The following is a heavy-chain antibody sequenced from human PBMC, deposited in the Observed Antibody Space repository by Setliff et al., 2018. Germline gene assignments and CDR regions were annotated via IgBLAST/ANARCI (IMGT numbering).Heavy chain of an antibody. CDR3: ARDPIGPFLCNMDG. D-gene: IGHD3-16*01. J-gene: IGHJ6*03. V-gene: IGHV3-30*04. Sequence: GGSLRLSCAASGFSFNNYAMHWVRQAPGMGLEWVAVMSYDGRNKYYADSVKGRFTISRDNSRSTLYLQINSLRGEDTAVYYCARDPIGPFLCNMDGWGKGTTVTVSS. CDR1: GFSFNNYA. CDR2: MSYDGRNK.